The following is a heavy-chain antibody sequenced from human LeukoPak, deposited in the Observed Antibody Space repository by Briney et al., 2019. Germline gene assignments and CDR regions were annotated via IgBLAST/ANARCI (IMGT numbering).Heavy chain of an antibody. CDR2: IKQDGSEK. J-gene: IGHJ6*03. V-gene: IGHV3-7*01. CDR1: RFTLSSYW. Sequence: GGSLRLSCAASRFTLSSYWMSWVRQAPGKGLEWVANIKQDGSEKYYVDSVKGRFTISRDNARNSLYPHMNSLRAEDTAVYYCARQRWDDFWSGNWGGTYYMDVWGKGTTVTVSS. CDR3: ARQRWDDFWSGNWGGTYYMDV. D-gene: IGHD3-3*01.